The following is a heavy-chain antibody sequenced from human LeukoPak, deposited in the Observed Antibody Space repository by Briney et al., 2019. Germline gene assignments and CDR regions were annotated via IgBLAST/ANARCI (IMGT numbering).Heavy chain of an antibody. J-gene: IGHJ4*02. Sequence: GGSLRLSCAASGFSFEDYPMHSVRQAPGKGLEWVSGIRWNSGSIGDADSVKGRFTSSRDNAKNSLYLQMNSQSAEGTAEYYFAKDWMGIVVEPGAISLSYYFDYWGQGTLVTVSS. V-gene: IGHV3-9*01. D-gene: IGHD2-2*02. CDR3: AKDWMGIVVEPGAISLSYYFDY. CDR1: GFSFEDYP. CDR2: IRWNSGSI.